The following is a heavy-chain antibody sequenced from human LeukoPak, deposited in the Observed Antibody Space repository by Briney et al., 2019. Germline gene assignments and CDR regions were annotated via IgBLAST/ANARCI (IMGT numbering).Heavy chain of an antibody. Sequence: PGGSLRLSCAASGFTFSSYSMNWVRQAPGKGLEWVSTISGSGDSTYYADSVKGRFTISRDNSKNTLYLQMNSLSAADTAVYYCAKERCSSTICSDDYWGQGTLVTVSS. CDR2: ISGSGDST. J-gene: IGHJ4*02. D-gene: IGHD2-2*01. CDR3: AKERCSSTICSDDY. V-gene: IGHV3-23*01. CDR1: GFTFSSYS.